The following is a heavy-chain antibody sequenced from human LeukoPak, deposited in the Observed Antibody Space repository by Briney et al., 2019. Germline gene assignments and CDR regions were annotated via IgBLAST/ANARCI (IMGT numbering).Heavy chain of an antibody. V-gene: IGHV4-39*01. CDR2: IYYSGST. CDR3: ASPTIAAAGEYFQH. CDR1: GGSISSSSYY. D-gene: IGHD6-13*01. Sequence: SETLSLTCTVSGGSISSSSYYWGWIRQPPGTGLEWIGSIYYSGSTYYNPSLKSRVTISVDTSKNQFSLKLSSVTAADTAVYCCASPTIAAAGEYFQHWGQGTLVTVSS. J-gene: IGHJ1*01.